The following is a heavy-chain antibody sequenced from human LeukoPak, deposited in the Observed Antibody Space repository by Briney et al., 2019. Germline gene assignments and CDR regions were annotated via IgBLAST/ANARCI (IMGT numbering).Heavy chain of an antibody. V-gene: IGHV1-69*13. CDR2: IIPIFGTA. CDR3: ARASTTHCSGGSCYSDVGYYGMDV. CDR1: GGTFSSYA. J-gene: IGHJ6*02. D-gene: IGHD2-15*01. Sequence: SVKVSCKASGGTFSSYAISWVRQAPGQGLEWMGGIIPIFGTANYARKFQGRVTITADESTSTAYMELSSLRSEDTAVYYCARASTTHCSGGSCYSDVGYYGMDVWGQGTTVTVSS.